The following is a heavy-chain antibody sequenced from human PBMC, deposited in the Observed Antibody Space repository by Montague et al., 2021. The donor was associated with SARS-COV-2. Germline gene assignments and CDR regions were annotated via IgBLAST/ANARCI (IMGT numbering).Heavy chain of an antibody. CDR3: ARSYYYDSSGYYPDAFDI. CDR2: SK. V-gene: IGHV3-48*03. D-gene: IGHD3-22*01. Sequence: SKKKADSVKGRFTISRDNAKNSLYLQMNSLRAEYTAVYYCARSYYYDSSGYYPDAFDIWCQGTMVTVSS. J-gene: IGHJ3*02.